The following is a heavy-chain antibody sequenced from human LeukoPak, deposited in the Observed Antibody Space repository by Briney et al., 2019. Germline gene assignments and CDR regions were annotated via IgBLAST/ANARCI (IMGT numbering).Heavy chain of an antibody. CDR2: IYPGDSDT. Sequence: GESLKISCKGSGYSFTYYWIGWVRQMPGKGLEWMGIIYPGDSDTRYRPSFQGQVTISVDKSISTAYLQWSSLKASDTAMYYCARQDGNSKYYFDYWGQGSLVTVSS. CDR1: GYSFTYYW. V-gene: IGHV5-51*01. CDR3: ARQDGNSKYYFDY. J-gene: IGHJ4*02. D-gene: IGHD1-1*01.